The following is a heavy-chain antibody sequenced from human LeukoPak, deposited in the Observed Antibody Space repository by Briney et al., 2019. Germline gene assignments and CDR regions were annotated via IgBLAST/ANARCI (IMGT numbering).Heavy chain of an antibody. J-gene: IGHJ6*02. D-gene: IGHD3-3*01. CDR3: ARHLGYYDFWSGYPTFQNGMDV. CDR1: GGSISSYY. Sequence: SETLSLTCTVSGGSISSYYWSWIRQPPGKGLGWIGYIYCSGSTNYNPSLKSRVTISVDTSKNQFSLKLSSVTAADTAVYYCARHLGYYDFWSGYPTFQNGMDVWGQGTTVTVSS. CDR2: IYCSGST. V-gene: IGHV4-59*08.